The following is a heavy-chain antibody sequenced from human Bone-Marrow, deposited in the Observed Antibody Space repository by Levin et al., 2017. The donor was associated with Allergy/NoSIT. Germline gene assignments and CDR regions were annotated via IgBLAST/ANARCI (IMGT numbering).Heavy chain of an antibody. D-gene: IGHD3-10*01. CDR1: GFSLNTRGMC. J-gene: IGHJ6*02. V-gene: IGHV2-70*01. CDR3: ARGMAVRRGTYYYNGMDI. CDR2: IDWDDDT. Sequence: SGPTLVKPTQTLTLTCTFSGFSLNTRGMCVSWIRQSPGKALEWLGLIDWDDDTYYSTSLKTRLTISKDTSKNEVVLRMTNLDPVDTGTYFCARGMAVRRGTYYYNGMDIWGQGTTVTVS.